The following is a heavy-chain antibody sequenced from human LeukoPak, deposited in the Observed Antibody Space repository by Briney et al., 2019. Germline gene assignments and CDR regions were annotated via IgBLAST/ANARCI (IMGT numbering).Heavy chain of an antibody. CDR2: THVVSGE. J-gene: IGHJ4*02. Sequence: GGSLRLSCAASGFTVGTDFMAWVRQAPGKGLVWVSMTHVVSGEFYADSVKGRFTLSSDDSKNTLYLHTNSLRTEDTAVYCCANRGSWGQGTLVTVSS. CDR3: ANRGS. CDR1: GFTVGTDF. V-gene: IGHV3-66*02.